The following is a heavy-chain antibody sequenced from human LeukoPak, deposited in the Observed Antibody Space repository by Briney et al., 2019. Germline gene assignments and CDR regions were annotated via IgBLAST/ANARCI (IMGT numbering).Heavy chain of an antibody. Sequence: GGSLRLSCAASGFTFSSYEMNWVRQAPGKGPEWVSYISSSGSTIYYADSVKGRFTISRDNAKNSLYLQMNSLRAEDTAVYYCARDHGDYDYYYYYMDVWGKGTTVTVSS. CDR3: ARDHGDYDYYYYYMDV. J-gene: IGHJ6*03. CDR2: ISSSGSTI. CDR1: GFTFSSYE. D-gene: IGHD4-17*01. V-gene: IGHV3-48*03.